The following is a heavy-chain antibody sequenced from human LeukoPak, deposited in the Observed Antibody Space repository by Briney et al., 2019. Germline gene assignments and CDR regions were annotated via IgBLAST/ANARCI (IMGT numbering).Heavy chain of an antibody. CDR3: ARSDIVVVPAAISHAFDI. Sequence: ASVKVSCKASGCTFTSYGISWVRQAPGQGLEWMGWISALNGNTNYAQKLQGRVTITTDTSTSTAYMVLTSVRSDDTAVYYCARSDIVVVPAAISHAFDIWGQGTMVTVSS. J-gene: IGHJ3*02. CDR1: GCTFTSYG. CDR2: ISALNGNT. D-gene: IGHD2-2*01. V-gene: IGHV1-18*01.